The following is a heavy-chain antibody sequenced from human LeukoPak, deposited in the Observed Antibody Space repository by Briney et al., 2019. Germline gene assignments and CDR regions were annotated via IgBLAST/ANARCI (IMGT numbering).Heavy chain of an antibody. J-gene: IGHJ4*02. D-gene: IGHD4-17*01. CDR3: ARSRDYGTDYYFDY. CDR2: IYPADSDT. CDR1: GYTFTSYW. V-gene: IGHV5-51*01. Sequence: GESLKISCKGSGYTFTSYWLGWVRPMPGKGMEWMGFIYPADSDTRYSPSFQGQVTISADKSISTAFLQWSSLKASDTAMYYCARSRDYGTDYYFDYWGQGTLVTVSS.